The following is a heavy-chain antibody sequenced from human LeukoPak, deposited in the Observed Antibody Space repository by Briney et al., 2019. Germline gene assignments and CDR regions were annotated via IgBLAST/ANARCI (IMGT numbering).Heavy chain of an antibody. CDR2: ISYDGSNK. D-gene: IGHD6-13*01. CDR3: ARAKRAYSSSWVTLNY. Sequence: GGSLRLSCAASGFTFSSYAMHWVRQAPGKGLEWVAVISYDGSNKYYADSVKGRFTISRDNSKNTLYRQMNSLRAEDTAVYYCARAKRAYSSSWVTLNYWGQGTLVTVSS. J-gene: IGHJ4*02. CDR1: GFTFSSYA. V-gene: IGHV3-30*04.